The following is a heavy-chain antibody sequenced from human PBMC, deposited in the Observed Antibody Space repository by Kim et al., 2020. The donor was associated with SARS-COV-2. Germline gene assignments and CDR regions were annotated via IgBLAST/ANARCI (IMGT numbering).Heavy chain of an antibody. Sequence: GGSLRLSCTASGFTFSSYAISWVRQAPGKGLEWVSAISGSGGSTYYADSVKGRFTISRDNSKNTVYLQMKSLRAEDTAVYYCARIIRYFDWLLASYFDYWGQGTLVTVSS. V-gene: IGHV3-23*01. D-gene: IGHD3-9*01. CDR1: GFTFSSYA. J-gene: IGHJ4*02. CDR3: ARIIRYFDWLLASYFDY. CDR2: ISGSGGST.